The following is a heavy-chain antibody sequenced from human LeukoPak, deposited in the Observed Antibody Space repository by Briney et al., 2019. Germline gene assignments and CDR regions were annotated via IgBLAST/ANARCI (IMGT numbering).Heavy chain of an antibody. CDR3: ARAGVYSSGWYSFDY. CDR2: INPNSGGT. D-gene: IGHD6-19*01. V-gene: IGHV1-2*02. CDR1: GYTFTGYY. Sequence: GASVTVSCKASGYTFTGYYMHWVRQAPGQGLEWMGWINPNSGGTNYGQKFQGRVTMTRDTSISTAYMELSRLRSDDTAVYYCARAGVYSSGWYSFDYWGQGTLVTISS. J-gene: IGHJ4*02.